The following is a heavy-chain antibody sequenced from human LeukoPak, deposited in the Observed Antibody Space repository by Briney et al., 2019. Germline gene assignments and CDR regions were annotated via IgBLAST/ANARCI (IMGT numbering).Heavy chain of an antibody. CDR3: ARTYYDYRVGTNYFDY. CDR1: GFTFSNYW. D-gene: IGHD3-3*01. Sequence: GGSLRLSCAASGFTFSNYWIHWVRQAPGKGLEWVSVTYSGGSTSHADSVKGRFTVSRDDSKNMVYLQMNSMRHDDTAVYYCARTYYDYRVGTNYFDYWGQGTLVTVSS. V-gene: IGHV3-66*01. J-gene: IGHJ4*02. CDR2: TYSGGST.